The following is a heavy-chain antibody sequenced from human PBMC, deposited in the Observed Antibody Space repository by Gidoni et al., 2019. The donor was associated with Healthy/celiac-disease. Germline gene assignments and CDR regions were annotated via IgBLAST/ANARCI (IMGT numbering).Heavy chain of an antibody. CDR2: IWYDGSNK. D-gene: IGHD7-27*01. V-gene: IGHV3-33*01. CDR1: GFTFSSYG. J-gene: IGHJ4*02. CDR3: ARGVEMASGVFDY. Sequence: QVQLVESGGGVVQPGRSLRLSCAASGFTFSSYGMHWVRQAPGKGLEWVAVIWYDGSNKYYADSVKGRFTISRDNSKNTLYLQMYSLRAEDTAVYYCARGVEMASGVFDYWGQGTLVTVSS.